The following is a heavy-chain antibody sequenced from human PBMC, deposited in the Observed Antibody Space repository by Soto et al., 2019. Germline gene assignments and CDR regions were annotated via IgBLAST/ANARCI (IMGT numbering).Heavy chain of an antibody. Sequence: GGSLRLSCAASGFTFSGSAMHWVRQASGKGLEWVGRIRSKANSYATAYAASVKGRFTISRDDSKNTAYLQMNSLKTEDTAVYYCTRSPYWAYDSSGYYINWGQGTLVTVSS. J-gene: IGHJ4*02. CDR1: GFTFSGSA. CDR2: IRSKANSYAT. CDR3: TRSPYWAYDSSGYYIN. V-gene: IGHV3-73*01. D-gene: IGHD3-22*01.